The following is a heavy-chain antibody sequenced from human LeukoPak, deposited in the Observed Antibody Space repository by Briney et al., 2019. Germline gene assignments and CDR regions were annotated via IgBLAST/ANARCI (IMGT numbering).Heavy chain of an antibody. CDR2: INPNSGGT. Sequence: ASGKVSCKASGYTFTGYDMHWGRRAPGQGLEWRGWINPNSGGTNYAQKFQGRVTMTTDTSTSTAYMELRSLRSDDTAVYYCARGPHERSDYPDDWGQGTLVTVSS. D-gene: IGHD3-10*01. V-gene: IGHV1-2*02. CDR1: GYTFTGYD. J-gene: IGHJ4*02. CDR3: ARGPHERSDYPDD.